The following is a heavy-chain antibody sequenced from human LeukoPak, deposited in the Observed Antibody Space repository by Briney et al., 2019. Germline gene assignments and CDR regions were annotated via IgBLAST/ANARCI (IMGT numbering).Heavy chain of an antibody. CDR1: GYTFTSYG. CDR2: ISAYNGNT. CDR3: ARDLAAAAGIGMGNYYYYGMDV. D-gene: IGHD6-13*01. Sequence: ASVKVSCKASGYTFTSYGISWVRQAPGQGLEWMGWISAYNGNTNYAQKLRGRVTMTTDTSTSTAYMELRSLRSDDTAVYYCARDLAAAAGIGMGNYYYYGMDVWGQGTTVTVSS. V-gene: IGHV1-18*01. J-gene: IGHJ6*02.